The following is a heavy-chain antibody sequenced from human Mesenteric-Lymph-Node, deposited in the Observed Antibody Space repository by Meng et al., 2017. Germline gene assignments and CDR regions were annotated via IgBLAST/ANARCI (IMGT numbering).Heavy chain of an antibody. J-gene: IGHJ4*02. D-gene: IGHD4-17*01. V-gene: IGHV3-33*01. CDR2: IWYDGSNK. Sequence: GESLKISCAASGFTFSSYGMHWVRQAPGKGLEWVAVIWYDGSNKYYADSVKGRFTISRDNSKNTLYLQMNSLRAEDTAVYYCARDHPFTTVTTFEDYWGQGTLVTVSS. CDR1: GFTFSSYG. CDR3: ARDHPFTTVTTFEDY.